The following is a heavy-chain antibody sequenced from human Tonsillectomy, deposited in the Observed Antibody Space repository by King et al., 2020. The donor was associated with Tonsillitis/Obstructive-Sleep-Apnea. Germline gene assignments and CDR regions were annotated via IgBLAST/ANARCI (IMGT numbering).Heavy chain of an antibody. CDR1: GFTLSNAW. CDR2: IVGKTDGGTT. CDR3: TTRPISGITGNY. V-gene: IGHV3-15*04. J-gene: IGHJ4*02. D-gene: IGHD1-7*01. Sequence: VQLVESGGGLVKPGGSLRLSCAASGFTLSNAWMSWVCQAPGKGLEWVGRIVGKTDGGTTDYAAPVKGRFTVSREDSKNTLYLEMNSLKTEDTGVYFCTTRPISGITGNYWGQGTLVTVSS.